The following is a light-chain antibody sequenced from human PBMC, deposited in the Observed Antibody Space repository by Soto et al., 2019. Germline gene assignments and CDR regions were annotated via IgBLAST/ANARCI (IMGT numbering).Light chain of an antibody. V-gene: IGKV1-5*03. CDR1: QTISXW. CDR2: KAS. J-gene: IGKJ1*01. Sequence: DIQMTQSPSTLSGSVGDRVTITCRASQTISXWLXXYXXKXGXXXKXXXYKASTLKSGVPSRFSGSGSGTEFTLTISSLQPDDFATYYCQPYNSYSEAFGQGNKVDIK. CDR3: QPYNSYSEA.